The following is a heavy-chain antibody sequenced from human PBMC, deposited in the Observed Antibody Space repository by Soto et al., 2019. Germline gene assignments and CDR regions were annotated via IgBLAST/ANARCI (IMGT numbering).Heavy chain of an antibody. D-gene: IGHD6-19*01. CDR3: ARKLSGLDY. V-gene: IGHV4-34*01. J-gene: IGHJ4*02. CDR1: GGSFSGYY. Sequence: QVQLQQWGAGLLKPSETLSLTCAVYGGSFSGYYWSWIRQPPGRGLEWIGEINHSGSTNYNPSLKSRVTISVDTSKNQLSLKLSSVTAADTAVYYCARKLSGLDYWGQGTLVTVSS. CDR2: INHSGST.